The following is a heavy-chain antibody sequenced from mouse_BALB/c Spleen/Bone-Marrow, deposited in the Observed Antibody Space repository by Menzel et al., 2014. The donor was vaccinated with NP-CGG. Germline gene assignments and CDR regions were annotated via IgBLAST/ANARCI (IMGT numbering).Heavy chain of an antibody. CDR3: ARNGHYYAMDF. Sequence: VQLQQSGPGLVQPSQSLSITCTVSGFSLTSDGIHWVRQSPRKGLEWLGVIWSGGSTDYNEAFISRLNISKDNSKSXVFLTMNSLRADDTAIYYCARNGHYYAMDFWGQGTSVTVSS. CDR1: GFSLTSDG. J-gene: IGHJ4*01. CDR2: IWSGGST. V-gene: IGHV2-2*01.